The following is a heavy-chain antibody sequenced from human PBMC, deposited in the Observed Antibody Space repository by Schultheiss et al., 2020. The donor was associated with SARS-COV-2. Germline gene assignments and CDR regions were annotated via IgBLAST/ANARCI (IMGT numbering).Heavy chain of an antibody. Sequence: SETLSLTCTVSGGSISSGGYSWSWIRQPPGKGLEWIGRIYTSGSTNYNPSLKSRVTMSVDTSKNQFSLKLSSVTAADTAVYYCARVRGIAAAVLDAFDIWGQGTMVTVSS. V-gene: IGHV4-61*02. D-gene: IGHD6-13*01. CDR1: GGSISSGGYS. J-gene: IGHJ3*02. CDR2: IYTSGST. CDR3: ARVRGIAAAVLDAFDI.